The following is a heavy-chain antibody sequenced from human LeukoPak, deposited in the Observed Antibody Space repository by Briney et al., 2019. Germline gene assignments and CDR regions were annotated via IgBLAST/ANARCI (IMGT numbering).Heavy chain of an antibody. CDR1: GHSFTSYW. CDR3: ARRTSGSYYDDYFDY. J-gene: IGHJ4*02. Sequence: GESLEISCKASGHSFTSYWIGWVRQMPGKGLEWMGIIYPGDSDTRYSPSFQGQVTISADKSISTAYLQWSSLKASDTAMYYCARRTSGSYYDDYFDYWGQGTLVTVSS. CDR2: IYPGDSDT. V-gene: IGHV5-51*01. D-gene: IGHD1-26*01.